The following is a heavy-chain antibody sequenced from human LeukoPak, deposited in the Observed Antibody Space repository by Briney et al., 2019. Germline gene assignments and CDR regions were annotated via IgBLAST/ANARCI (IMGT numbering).Heavy chain of an antibody. V-gene: IGHV1-2*02. J-gene: IGHJ5*02. CDR3: ARDRTGYGGNSGWFGP. CDR2: INPNSGGT. CDR1: GYTFTGYY. D-gene: IGHD4-23*01. Sequence: ASVKVSCKASGYTFTGYYMHWVRQAPGQGLEWMGWINPNSGGTNYAQKFQGRVTMTRDTSISTAYMELSRLRSDDTAVYYCARDRTGYGGNSGWFGPWGQGTLVTVSS.